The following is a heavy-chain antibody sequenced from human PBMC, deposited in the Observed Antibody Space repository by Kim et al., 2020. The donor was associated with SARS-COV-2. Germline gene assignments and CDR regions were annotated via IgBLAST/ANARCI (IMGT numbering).Heavy chain of an antibody. CDR3: ARHDPAWYDSSGYPLMDHYYGMDV. D-gene: IGHD3-22*01. CDR1: GGSISSSSYY. J-gene: IGHJ6*02. Sequence: SETLSLTCTVSGGSISSSSYYWGWIRQPPGKGLEWIGSIYYSGSTYYNPSLKSRVTISVDTSKNQFSLKLSSVTAADTAVCYCARHDPAWYDSSGYPLMDHYYGMDVWGQGTTVTVSS. CDR2: IYYSGST. V-gene: IGHV4-39*01.